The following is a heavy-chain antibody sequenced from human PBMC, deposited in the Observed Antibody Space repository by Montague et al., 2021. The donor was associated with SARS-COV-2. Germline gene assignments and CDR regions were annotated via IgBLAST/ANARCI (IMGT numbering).Heavy chain of an antibody. CDR3: SSARVVDAITGYLDN. CDR1: GGSFNCYY. D-gene: IGHD2-15*01. Sequence: SETLSLTCGVDGGSFNCYYWSWICLRPGKGLGLVGVRNICGSANNNPSLTISITISIDTDKNKFSLYLSSVSAAAADASDCSSARVVDAITGYLDNWGQGTLVTVSS. CDR2: RNICGSA. J-gene: IGHJ4*02. V-gene: IGHV4-34*01.